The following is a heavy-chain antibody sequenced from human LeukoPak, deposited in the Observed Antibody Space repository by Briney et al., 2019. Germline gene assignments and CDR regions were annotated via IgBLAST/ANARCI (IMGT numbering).Heavy chain of an antibody. V-gene: IGHV3-23*01. Sequence: QPGGSLRLSCAASGFTFNNYAMSWVRQAPGKGLEWVSVISGSGGTTYYADSVKGRFTISRDNSKNTLYLQMNSLRAEDTAVYYCAKDVSFWSGYPDYWGQGTLVTVSS. CDR3: AKDVSFWSGYPDY. CDR1: GFTFNNYA. J-gene: IGHJ4*02. CDR2: ISGSGGTT. D-gene: IGHD3-3*01.